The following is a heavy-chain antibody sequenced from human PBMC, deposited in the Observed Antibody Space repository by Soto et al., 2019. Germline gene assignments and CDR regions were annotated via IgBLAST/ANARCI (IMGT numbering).Heavy chain of an antibody. D-gene: IGHD6-13*01. V-gene: IGHV5-10-1*01. CDR2: IDPSDSYT. CDR1: GYSFTSYW. Sequence: EVQLVQSGAEVKKPGESLRISCKGSGYSFTSYWISWVRQMPGKGLEWMGRIDPSDSYTNYSPSFQGHGTISADKSTSTDCRQWSSLKASDTAMYYCARLQAAAGDNDLTFDYWGQGTLVTVSS. J-gene: IGHJ4*02. CDR3: ARLQAAAGDNDLTFDY.